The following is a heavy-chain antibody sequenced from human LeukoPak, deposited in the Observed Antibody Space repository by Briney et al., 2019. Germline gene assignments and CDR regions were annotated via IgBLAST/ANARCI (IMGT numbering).Heavy chain of an antibody. D-gene: IGHD5-24*01. CDR2: ISWNSGSI. J-gene: IGHJ4*02. Sequence: PGRSLRLSCAASVFTFDDYAMHWVRQAPGKCLEWVSGISWNSGSIGYADSVKGRFTISRDNAKNSLYLQMNSLRAEDTALYYCAKPRDGYNYGFDYWGQGTLVTVSS. CDR1: VFTFDDYA. V-gene: IGHV3-9*01. CDR3: AKPRDGYNYGFDY.